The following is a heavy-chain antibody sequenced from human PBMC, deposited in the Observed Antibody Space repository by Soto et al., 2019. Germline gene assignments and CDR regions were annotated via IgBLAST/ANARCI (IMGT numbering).Heavy chain of an antibody. J-gene: IGHJ4*02. D-gene: IGHD3-10*01. CDR1: GGSFSGYY. CDR2: INHSGST. V-gene: IGHV4-34*01. CDR3: ARELITMVRGVSPDY. Sequence: PSETLSLTCAVYGGSFSGYYWSWIRQPPGKGLEWIGEINHSGSTNYNPSLKSRVNISVDTSKNQFSLKMSTVTAADTAVYYCARELITMVRGVSPDYWGQGTLVT.